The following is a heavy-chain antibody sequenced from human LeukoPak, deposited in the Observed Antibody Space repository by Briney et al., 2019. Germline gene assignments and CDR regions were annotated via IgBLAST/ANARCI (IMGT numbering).Heavy chain of an antibody. Sequence: PSETLSLTCTVSGGSISDYYWSWIRQPAGKGLEYLGRIYSSGSTDYNPSLKSRVTMSVDTSKNQISLKVKSVTAADTAVYYCARITAKAMVNAFDYWGQGMLVTVSS. CDR1: GGSISDYY. V-gene: IGHV4-4*07. J-gene: IGHJ4*02. D-gene: IGHD5-18*01. CDR3: ARITAKAMVNAFDY. CDR2: IYSSGST.